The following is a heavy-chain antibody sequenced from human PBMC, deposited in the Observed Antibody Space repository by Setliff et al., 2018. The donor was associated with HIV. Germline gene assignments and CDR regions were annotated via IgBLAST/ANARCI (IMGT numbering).Heavy chain of an antibody. CDR2: IDPEQGEA. V-gene: IGHV1-69-2*01. CDR1: GYTFPDYY. J-gene: IGHJ4*02. Sequence: ASVKVSCKVSGYTFPDYYMQWVRQAPGKGLEWMGLIDPEQGEAVYSEKFQGRIKISADRSSDTVFMELRSLKSEDTAMYFCAWGTQRPIDSWGQGTLVTVSS. CDR3: AWGTQRPIDS. D-gene: IGHD3-16*01.